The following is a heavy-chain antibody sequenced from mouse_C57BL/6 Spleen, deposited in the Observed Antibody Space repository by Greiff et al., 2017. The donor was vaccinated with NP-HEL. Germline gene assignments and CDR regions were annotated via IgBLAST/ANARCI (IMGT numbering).Heavy chain of an antibody. D-gene: IGHD4-1*01. J-gene: IGHJ1*03. CDR3: ARLGRGYFDV. CDR1: GFTFSDYY. CDR2: ISNGGGST. Sequence: VESGGGLVQPGGSLKLSWAASGFTFSDYYMYWVRQTPEKRLEWVAYISNGGGSTYYPDTVKGRFTISRDNAKNTLYLQMSRLKSEDTAMYYCARLGRGYFDVWGTGTTVTVSS. V-gene: IGHV5-12*01.